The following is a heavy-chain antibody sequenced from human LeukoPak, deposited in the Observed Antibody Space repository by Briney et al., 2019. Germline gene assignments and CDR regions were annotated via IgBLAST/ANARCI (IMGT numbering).Heavy chain of an antibody. CDR1: GYTFTGYY. J-gene: IGHJ4*02. Sequence: ASVKVSCTASGYTFTGYYMHWVRQAPGQGLEWMGWINPNSGGTNYAQKFQGRVTMTRDTSISTAYMELSRLRSDDTAVYYCARGMSSGWYYYFDYWGQGTLVTVSS. D-gene: IGHD6-19*01. V-gene: IGHV1-2*02. CDR2: INPNSGGT. CDR3: ARGMSSGWYYYFDY.